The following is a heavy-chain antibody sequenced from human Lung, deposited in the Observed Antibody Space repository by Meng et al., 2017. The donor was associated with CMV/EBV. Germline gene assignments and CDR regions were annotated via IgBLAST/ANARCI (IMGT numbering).Heavy chain of an antibody. J-gene: IGHJ6*02. V-gene: IGHV3-21*01. D-gene: IGHD1-26*01. Sequence: GGSLRLSCAAPGFTFSDYSMNWVRQAPGKGLEWVSSISSSSTYIHYADSVKGRFTISRDNAKNSVYLQMNSLRAEDTAVYYCARDLYSGSYFGTGYYYGMNVWGQGTTVTVSS. CDR3: ARDLYSGSYFGTGYYYGMNV. CDR2: ISSSSTYI. CDR1: GFTFSDYS.